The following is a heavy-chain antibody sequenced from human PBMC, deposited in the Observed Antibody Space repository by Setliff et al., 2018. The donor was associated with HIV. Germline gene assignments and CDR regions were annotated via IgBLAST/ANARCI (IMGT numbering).Heavy chain of an antibody. J-gene: IGHJ6*03. D-gene: IGHD4-17*01. CDR3: ARGTTATDYYYYMDV. CDR1: GYTFTDYY. CDR2: VEPQHGET. V-gene: IGHV1-69-2*01. Sequence: ASVKVSCKASGYTFTDYYMHWVQQAPGKGLEWMGRVEPQHGETIFAGKSQGRVTITADTSTDTAYMELSSLRSEDTAVYFCARGTTATDYYYYMDVWGKGTSVTVSS.